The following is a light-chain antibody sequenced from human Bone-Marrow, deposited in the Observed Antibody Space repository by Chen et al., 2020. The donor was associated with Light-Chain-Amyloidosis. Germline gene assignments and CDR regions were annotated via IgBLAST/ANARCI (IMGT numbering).Light chain of an antibody. Sequence: SYELTQPPSVSVSPGQTARITCSGDDLPTKYAYWYQQKPGQAPVLVIHRDTERPSGISERFSGASAGTTATLTISGGRAEDGADYHCQSADSSGTYEVIFGGGAKLTVL. J-gene: IGLJ2*01. CDR2: RDT. CDR3: QSADSSGTYEVI. V-gene: IGLV3-25*03. CDR1: DLPTKY.